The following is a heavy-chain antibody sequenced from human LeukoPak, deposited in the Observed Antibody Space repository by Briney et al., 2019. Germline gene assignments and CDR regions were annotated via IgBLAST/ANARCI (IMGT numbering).Heavy chain of an antibody. Sequence: PGGSLRLSCAASGFTFSSYSMNWVRQAPGKGLEWVSSISSSSYIYYADSVKGRFTISRDNAKNSLYLQMNSLRAEDTAVYYCARDPVDSSGYYSPHDALDYWGQGTLVTVSS. V-gene: IGHV3-21*01. D-gene: IGHD3-22*01. J-gene: IGHJ4*02. CDR2: ISSSSYI. CDR1: GFTFSSYS. CDR3: ARDPVDSSGYYSPHDALDY.